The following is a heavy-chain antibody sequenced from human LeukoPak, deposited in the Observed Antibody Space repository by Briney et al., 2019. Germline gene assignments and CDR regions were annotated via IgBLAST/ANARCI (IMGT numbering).Heavy chain of an antibody. CDR1: GFTFSNAW. CDR2: IKSKTDGGTT. V-gene: IGHV3-15*01. Sequence: PGGSLRLSCAASGFTFSNAWMSWVRQAPGKGLEWVGRIKSKTDGGTTDYAAPVKGRFTISRDDSKNTLYLQMNSLKTEDTAVYYCAKDDSAEQQLADYWGQGTLVTVSS. J-gene: IGHJ4*02. CDR3: AKDDSAEQQLADY. D-gene: IGHD6-13*01.